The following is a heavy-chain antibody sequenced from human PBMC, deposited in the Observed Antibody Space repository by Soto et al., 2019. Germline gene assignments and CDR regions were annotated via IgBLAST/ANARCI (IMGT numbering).Heavy chain of an antibody. Sequence: QVQLVESGGGVVQPGRSLRLSCAASGFTFSSYGMHWVRQAPGKGLEWVAVIWYDGSNKYYADSVKGRFTISRDNSKNTLYLQMNSLRAEDTAVYYCARVRGWGYGWQQLWGFSMDVWGQGTTVTVSS. D-gene: IGHD6-13*01. J-gene: IGHJ6*02. CDR1: GFTFSSYG. CDR2: IWYDGSNK. CDR3: ARVRGWGYGWQQLWGFSMDV. V-gene: IGHV3-33*01.